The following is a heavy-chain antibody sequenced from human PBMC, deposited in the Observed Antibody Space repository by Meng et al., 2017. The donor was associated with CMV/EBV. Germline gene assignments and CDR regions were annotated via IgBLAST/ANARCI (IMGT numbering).Heavy chain of an antibody. D-gene: IGHD4-23*01. CDR2: MNPNSGNT. J-gene: IGHJ5*02. CDR3: ARGLDPTTVENWFDP. CDR1: GYTFTSYD. Sequence: ASVKVSCKGSGYTFTSYDINWVRQATGQGLEWMGWMNPNSGNTGYAQKFQGRVTMTRNTSISTAYMELSSLRSEDTAVYYCARGLDPTTVENWFDPWGQGTLVTVSS. V-gene: IGHV1-8*01.